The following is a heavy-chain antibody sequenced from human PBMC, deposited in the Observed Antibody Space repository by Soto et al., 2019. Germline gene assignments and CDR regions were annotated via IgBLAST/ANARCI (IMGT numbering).Heavy chain of an antibody. CDR2: INSDGRST. CDR1: GFTFSNYW. Sequence: EVQLVESGGGLVQPGGSLRLSCAASGFTFSNYWMHWVRQAPEKGLVWVSEINSDGRSTSYADSVKGRFTISRDNAKNTLYRQMNSLRAEDTAVYYCTVFGVVPPRWGKGTLGNVSS. V-gene: IGHV3-74*01. D-gene: IGHD3-3*01. CDR3: TVFGVVPPR. J-gene: IGHJ4*02.